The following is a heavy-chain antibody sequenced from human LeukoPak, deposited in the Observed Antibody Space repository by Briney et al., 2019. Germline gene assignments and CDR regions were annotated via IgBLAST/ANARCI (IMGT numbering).Heavy chain of an antibody. CDR1: GYTFTSYG. J-gene: IGHJ4*02. CDR3: ARVVYYDSSGYYSGVHFDY. D-gene: IGHD3-22*01. Sequence: ASVKVSCKASGYTFTSYGISWVRQAPGQGLEWMGWISAYNGNTNYAQKLQGRVTMTTDTSTSTAYMELRSLRSDDTAVYYCARVVYYDSSGYYSGVHFDYWGQGTLVTVSS. V-gene: IGHV1-18*01. CDR2: ISAYNGNT.